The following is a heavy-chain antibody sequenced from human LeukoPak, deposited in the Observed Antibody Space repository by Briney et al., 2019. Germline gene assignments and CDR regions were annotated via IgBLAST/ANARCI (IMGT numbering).Heavy chain of an antibody. J-gene: IGHJ4*02. CDR1: GSSVSSDEYY. CDR2: VYYRGSS. Sequence: SETLSLTCTVSGSSVSSDEYYWSWVRQHPGKGLEWIVYVYYRGSSYYIPSLESRVTMSVEVSKNQFSLELRSVTAADTAMYYCARVKVLRFLEWFLDFWGPGALVTVSS. CDR3: ARVKVLRFLEWFLDF. D-gene: IGHD3-3*01. V-gene: IGHV4-31*03.